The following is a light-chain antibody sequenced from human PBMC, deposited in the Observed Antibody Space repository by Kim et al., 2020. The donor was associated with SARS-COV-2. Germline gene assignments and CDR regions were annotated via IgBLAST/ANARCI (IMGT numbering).Light chain of an antibody. Sequence: SPGPTARRPCSGVSLPEQQTLWYQQKSGQAPLRVIYKDSERPSGITGRFSGSSSGTTVTLTISGVQAEDDADYYCQSADGSGTYVFGTGTKVTVL. V-gene: IGLV3-25*03. CDR2: KDS. J-gene: IGLJ1*01. CDR1: SLPEQQ. CDR3: QSADGSGTYV.